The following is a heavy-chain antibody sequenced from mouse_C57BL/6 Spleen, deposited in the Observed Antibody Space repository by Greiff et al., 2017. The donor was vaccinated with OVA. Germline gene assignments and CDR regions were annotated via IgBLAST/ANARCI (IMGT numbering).Heavy chain of an antibody. D-gene: IGHD2-4*01. CDR2: INYDGSST. V-gene: IGHV5-16*01. J-gene: IGHJ3*01. CDR1: GFTFSDYY. Sequence: EVQLMESEGGLVQPGSSMKLSCTASGFTFSDYYMAWVRQVPEKGLEWVANINYDGSSTYYLDSLKSRFIISRDNAKNILYLQMSSLKSEDTATYYCARDDGGLRQGFAYWGQGTLVTVSA. CDR3: ARDDGGLRQGFAY.